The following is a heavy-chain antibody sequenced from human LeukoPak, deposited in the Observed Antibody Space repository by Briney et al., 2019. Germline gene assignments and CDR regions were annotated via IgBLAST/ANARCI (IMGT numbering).Heavy chain of an antibody. Sequence: PGGTLRLSCAASGFTFRRHGMNWVRQAPGKGLEWVSAISGSGGSTYYADSVKGRFTISRDNSKNTLYLQMNSLRAEDTAVYYCAKGSLGNLVGATFDYWGQGTLVTVSS. CDR1: GFTFRRHG. V-gene: IGHV3-23*01. CDR2: ISGSGGST. D-gene: IGHD1-26*01. CDR3: AKGSLGNLVGATFDY. J-gene: IGHJ4*02.